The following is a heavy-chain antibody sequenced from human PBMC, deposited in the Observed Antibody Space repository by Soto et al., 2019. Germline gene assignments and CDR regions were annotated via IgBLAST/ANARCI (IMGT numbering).Heavy chain of an antibody. V-gene: IGHV5-51*01. J-gene: IGHJ6*02. CDR2: IYPGDSDT. D-gene: IGHD2-21*02. CDR1: GYSFTSYW. CDR3: ARIGGNSADYYYYGMDV. Sequence: PGESLKISCKGSGYSFTSYWIGWVRQMPGKGLEWMGIIYPGDSDTRYSPSFQGQVTISAGKSISTAYLQWSSLKASDTAMYYCARIGGNSADYYYYGMDVWGQGTTVTVSS.